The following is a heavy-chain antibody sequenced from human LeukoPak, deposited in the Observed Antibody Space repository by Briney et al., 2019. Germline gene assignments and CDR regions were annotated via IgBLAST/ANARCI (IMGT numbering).Heavy chain of an antibody. D-gene: IGHD3-22*01. Sequence: PSETLSLTCIVSGGSISSYYWSWIRQPPGKGLEWIGYIHYSGSTNYNPTLKSRVTISVDTSMNQFSLKLSSVTAADTAVYYCARDLPYYDSSGYSIIVAFDIWGQGTMVTVSS. CDR3: ARDLPYYDSSGYSIIVAFDI. CDR1: GGSISSYY. J-gene: IGHJ3*02. V-gene: IGHV4-59*01. CDR2: IHYSGST.